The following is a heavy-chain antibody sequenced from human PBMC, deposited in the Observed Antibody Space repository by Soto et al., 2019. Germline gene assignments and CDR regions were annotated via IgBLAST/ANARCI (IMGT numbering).Heavy chain of an antibody. V-gene: IGHV3-30-3*01. CDR2: ISYDGSNK. Sequence: XESLRLSCAASGFTVSSYAMHWVRQAPGKGLEWVAVISYDGSNKYYADSVKGRFTISRDNSKNTLYLQMNSLRAEDTAVYYCARYSKYNSSSWYKGSFDYWGQGTLVTVSS. J-gene: IGHJ4*02. CDR1: GFTVSSYA. D-gene: IGHD6-13*01. CDR3: ARYSKYNSSSWYKGSFDY.